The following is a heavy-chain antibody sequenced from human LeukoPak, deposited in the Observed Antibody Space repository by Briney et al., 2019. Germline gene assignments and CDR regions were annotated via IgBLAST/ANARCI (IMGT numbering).Heavy chain of an antibody. CDR3: ARAVVPAAIADY. CDR1: GGSFSGYY. D-gene: IGHD2-2*01. V-gene: IGHV4-34*01. CDR2: INHSGST. Sequence: NPSETLSLTCAVYGGSFSGYYWSWIRQPPGKGLEWIGEINHSGSTNYNPSLKSRVTISVDTSKNQFSLKLSSVTAADTAVYYCARAVVPAAIADYWGQGTLVTVSS. J-gene: IGHJ4*02.